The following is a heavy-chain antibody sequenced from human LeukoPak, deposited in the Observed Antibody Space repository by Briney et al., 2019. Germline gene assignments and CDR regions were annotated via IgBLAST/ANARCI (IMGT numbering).Heavy chain of an antibody. V-gene: IGHV4-30-4*01. J-gene: IGHJ4*02. Sequence: SETLSLTCTVSGGSISSYYWSWIRQPPGKGLEWIGYIYYSGSTYYNPSLKSRVTISVDTSKNQFSLKLSSVTAADTAVYYCARGVEWFGEYNYFDYWGQGTLVTVSS. CDR1: GGSISSYY. CDR2: IYYSGST. CDR3: ARGVEWFGEYNYFDY. D-gene: IGHD3-10*01.